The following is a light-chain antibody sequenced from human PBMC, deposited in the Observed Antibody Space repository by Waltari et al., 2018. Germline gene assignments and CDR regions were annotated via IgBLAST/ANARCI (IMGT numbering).Light chain of an antibody. CDR2: DVT. CDR1: SSAVGVYNY. J-gene: IGLJ3*02. CDR3: SSYTSRATWV. Sequence: QSALTQPASVSGSPGQSITISCPGTSSAVGVYNYVSWFQQHPAKAPSLLIFDVTNRPSGVSTRFSGSKSGNTASLTISGLQAEDEADYYCSSYTSRATWVFGGGTRLAVL. V-gene: IGLV2-14*03.